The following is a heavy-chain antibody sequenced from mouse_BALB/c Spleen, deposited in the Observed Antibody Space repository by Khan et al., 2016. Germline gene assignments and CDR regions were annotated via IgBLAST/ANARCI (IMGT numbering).Heavy chain of an antibody. Sequence: VQLKQSGAELVRSGASVRLSCTASGFNIKDYYIHWVKQRPEQGLEWIGWIDPENGATEYAPKFQGKATMTADTSSNTAYLQLSRLKSKDHAVYYCNAIYNGNYSYFDYWGQGTTLTVSS. J-gene: IGHJ2*01. CDR1: GFNIKDYY. V-gene: IGHV14-4*02. CDR3: NAIYNGNYSYFDY. D-gene: IGHD2-1*01. CDR2: IDPENGAT.